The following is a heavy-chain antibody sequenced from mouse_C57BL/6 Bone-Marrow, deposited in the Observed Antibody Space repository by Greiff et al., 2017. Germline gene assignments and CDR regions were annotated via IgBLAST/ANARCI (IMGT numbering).Heavy chain of an antibody. CDR1: GYTFTSYG. Sequence: QVQLQQSGAELARPGASVKLSCKASGYTFTSYGISWVKQRTGQGLEWIGEIYPRRGNTYYNEKFKGKATLTADKSSSTAYMELRSLTSEDSAVYFCARENYGSSYGYWGQGTTLTVSS. V-gene: IGHV1-81*01. D-gene: IGHD1-1*01. CDR3: ARENYGSSYGY. J-gene: IGHJ2*01. CDR2: IYPRRGNT.